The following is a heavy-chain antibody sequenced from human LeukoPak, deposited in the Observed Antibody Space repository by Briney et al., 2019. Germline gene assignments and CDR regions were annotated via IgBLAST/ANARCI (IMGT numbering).Heavy chain of an antibody. V-gene: IGHV4-30-4*01. CDR3: ARGSYVTGVDP. CDR2: IYYSGST. CDR1: GGSISRGDYY. Sequence: SETLSLTCTGSGGSISRGDYYWSWIRQPPGKGLEWIGYIYYSGSTYYNPSLKSRVTISVDTSKNQFSLKLSSVTAADTAVYYCARGSYVTGVDPWGQGTLVTVSS. D-gene: IGHD3-16*01. J-gene: IGHJ5*02.